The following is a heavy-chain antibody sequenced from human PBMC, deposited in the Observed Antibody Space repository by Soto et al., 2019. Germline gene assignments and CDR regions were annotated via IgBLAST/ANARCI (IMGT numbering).Heavy chain of an antibody. CDR2: INWNGDGT. Sequence: EVQLVESGGGVVRPGGSLRLSCAASGFTLDDFDMNWVRQAPGKGLEWVSAINWNGDGTGYADSVQGRFTISRDNAKNSLYLQLNSLRVEDTAIYYCARNGFDIWGQGTMVTVSA. CDR1: GFTLDDFD. CDR3: ARNGFDI. J-gene: IGHJ3*02. V-gene: IGHV3-20*04.